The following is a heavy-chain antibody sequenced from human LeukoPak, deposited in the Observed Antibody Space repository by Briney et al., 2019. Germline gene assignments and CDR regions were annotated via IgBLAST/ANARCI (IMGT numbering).Heavy chain of an antibody. CDR2: IYYSGST. V-gene: IGHV4-39*01. J-gene: IGHJ5*02. Sequence: SETLSLTCTVSGGSISSSSYYWGWIRQPPGKGLEWIGSIYYSGSTYYNPSLKSRVTISVDTSKNQFSLKLSSVTAADTAVYYCAVSAAALFDPWGQGTLVTVSS. CDR1: GGSISSSSYY. D-gene: IGHD6-6*01. CDR3: AVSAAALFDP.